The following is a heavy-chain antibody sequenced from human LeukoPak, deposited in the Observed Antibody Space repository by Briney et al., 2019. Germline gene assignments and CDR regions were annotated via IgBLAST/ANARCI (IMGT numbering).Heavy chain of an antibody. J-gene: IGHJ3*02. Sequence: PSETLSLTCTVSGGSISSYYWSWIRQPPGNGLERIGYIYYSGSTNYNPSLKSRVTISVDTSKNQFSLKLSSVTAADTAVYYCASLYSSSWYDAFDIWGQGTMVTVSS. V-gene: IGHV4-59*01. CDR3: ASLYSSSWYDAFDI. CDR1: GGSISSYY. CDR2: IYYSGST. D-gene: IGHD6-13*01.